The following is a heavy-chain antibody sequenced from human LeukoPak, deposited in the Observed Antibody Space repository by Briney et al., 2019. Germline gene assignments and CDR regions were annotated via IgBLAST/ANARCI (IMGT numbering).Heavy chain of an antibody. CDR2: IGSSSSYI. Sequence: PGGFLRLSCEVSGFTFSSYHMNWVRQAPGKGLERVSSIGSSSSYIYYADSMTGRFTISRDNAKNSLYLQMNSLRAEDTAMYYCARRATTERGHSYGLDYWGQGTLVTVSS. CDR1: GFTFSSYH. D-gene: IGHD5-18*01. V-gene: IGHV3-21*01. J-gene: IGHJ4*02. CDR3: ARRATTERGHSYGLDY.